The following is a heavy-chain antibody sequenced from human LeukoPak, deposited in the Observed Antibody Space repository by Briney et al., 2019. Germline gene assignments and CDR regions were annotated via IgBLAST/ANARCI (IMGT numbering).Heavy chain of an antibody. J-gene: IGHJ2*01. CDR3: ARGRVTTHGWYFDL. D-gene: IGHD4-17*01. V-gene: IGHV3-13*01. Sequence: GGSLRLSCAASGFAFGSYWMHWVRQAPGKGPEWVSAIGTAGDTYYPGSVKGRFTISRENAKNSLYLQMNSLRAGDTAVYYCARGRVTTHGWYFDLWGRGTLVTVSS. CDR1: GFAFGSYW. CDR2: IGTAGDT.